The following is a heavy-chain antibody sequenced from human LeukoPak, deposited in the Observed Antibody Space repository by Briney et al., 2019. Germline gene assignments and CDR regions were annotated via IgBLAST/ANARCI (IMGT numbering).Heavy chain of an antibody. V-gene: IGHV3-30*04. CDR2: ISYDGSDE. Sequence: QPGGSLRLSCVASGLAFSSYSMHWVRQAPGKGLEWVGVISYDGSDEYYTDSVKGRFTISRDNSKNTVYLQMNSLRADDTAVYYCARPAGYQLPKEMFLYYWGQGTLVTVSS. CDR3: ARPAGYQLPKEMFLYY. J-gene: IGHJ4*02. CDR1: GLAFSSYS. D-gene: IGHD2-2*01.